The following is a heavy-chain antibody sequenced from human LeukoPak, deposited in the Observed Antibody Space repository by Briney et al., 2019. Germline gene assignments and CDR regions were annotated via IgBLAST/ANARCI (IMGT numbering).Heavy chain of an antibody. J-gene: IGHJ5*02. CDR3: ARDVVGAAWRNGENWFDT. D-gene: IGHD2-15*01. V-gene: IGHV1-18*01. CDR2: ISPYNGDT. CDR1: GYNFVTYG. Sequence: ASVKVSCKASGYNFVTYGITWVRQAPGQGLEWMGWISPYNGDTKYAQKLQGRVTMTRDTSTTTAYMELRSLRSGDTAVYYCARDVVGAAWRNGENWFDTWGQGTLVTVSS.